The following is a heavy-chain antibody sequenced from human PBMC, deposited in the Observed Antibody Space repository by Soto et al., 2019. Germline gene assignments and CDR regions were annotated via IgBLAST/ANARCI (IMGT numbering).Heavy chain of an antibody. CDR3: ARILPPEAAGAPYWFDP. CDR1: GFTFSNYW. D-gene: IGHD6-13*01. Sequence: PGGSLRLSCAASGFTFSNYWMSWVRQAPGKGLEWVANIKQDGSQKYYVDSVKGRFTISRDNAKNSLYLEMNSLRAEDTAVYSCARILPPEAAGAPYWFDPCGQGTLVTVSS. CDR2: IKQDGSQK. J-gene: IGHJ5*02. V-gene: IGHV3-7*03.